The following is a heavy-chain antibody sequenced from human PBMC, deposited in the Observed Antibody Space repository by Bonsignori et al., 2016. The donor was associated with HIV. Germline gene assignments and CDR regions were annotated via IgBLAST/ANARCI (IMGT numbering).Heavy chain of an antibody. CDR2: IYPDDSDT. D-gene: IGHD3-9*01. V-gene: IGHV5-51*01. CDR3: ARLRFYDILTGDSYYFDY. J-gene: IGHJ4*02. Sequence: VRQMPGKGLEWMGIIYPDDSDTRYSPSFQGQVTITADKSTNTAHLQWSSLKASDTAMYYCARLRFYDILTGDSYYFDYWGQGTLVTVSS.